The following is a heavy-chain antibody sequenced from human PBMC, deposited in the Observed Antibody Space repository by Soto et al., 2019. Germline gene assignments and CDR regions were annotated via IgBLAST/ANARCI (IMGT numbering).Heavy chain of an antibody. CDR2: ISGSGGST. Sequence: PGGSLRLSCAASGFTFSSYAMSWVRQAPGKGLEWVSAISGSGGSTYYADSVKGRFTISRDNSKNTLYLQMNSLRAEDTAAYYYAKAAYCRGCISQMVVPRSNCGQGTRVTVSS. CDR1: GFTFSSYA. D-gene: IGHD2-21*01. CDR3: AKAAYCRGCISQMVVPRSN. V-gene: IGHV3-23*01. J-gene: IGHJ4*02.